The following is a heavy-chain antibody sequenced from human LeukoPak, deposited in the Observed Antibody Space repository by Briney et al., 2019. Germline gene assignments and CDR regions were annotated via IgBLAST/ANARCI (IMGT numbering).Heavy chain of an antibody. J-gene: IGHJ4*02. CDR1: GFTFSSYG. CDR3: AKDFGDYVSPFDY. V-gene: IGHV3-30*02. CDR2: IRYDGSNN. D-gene: IGHD4-17*01. Sequence: GGSLRLSCAASGFTFSSYGMHWVRQAPGKGLEWVAFIRYDGSNNYYADSVKGRFTISRDNSKNTLYLQMNSLRAEDTAVYYCAKDFGDYVSPFDYWGQGTLVTVSS.